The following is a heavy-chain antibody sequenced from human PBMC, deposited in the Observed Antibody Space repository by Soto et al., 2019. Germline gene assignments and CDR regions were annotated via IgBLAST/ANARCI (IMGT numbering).Heavy chain of an antibody. CDR2: IYTSGST. V-gene: IGHV4-4*07. D-gene: IGHD2-2*01. CDR3: ARDIVVVPAAPYYYGMDV. Sequence: SETLSLTXTVSGGSISSYYWSWIRQPAGKGLEWIGRIYTSGSTNYNPSLKSRVTMSVDTSKNQFSLKLSSVTAADTAVYYCARDIVVVPAAPYYYGMDVWGQGTTVTVSS. CDR1: GGSISSYY. J-gene: IGHJ6*02.